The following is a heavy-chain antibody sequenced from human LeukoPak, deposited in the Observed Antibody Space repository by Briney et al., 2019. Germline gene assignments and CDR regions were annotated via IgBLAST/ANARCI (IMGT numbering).Heavy chain of an antibody. CDR3: TRESGSYHGNDY. V-gene: IGHV1-2*06. Sequence: ASVKVSCRASGYTFTGYYMHWVRQAPGQGLEWMGRINPNNGATDYAQKLQGRVTITGDTSISTAYMELSSLRSDDTAVYYCTRESGSYHGNDYWGQGTLVTVSS. CDR1: GYTFTGYY. D-gene: IGHD1-26*01. J-gene: IGHJ4*02. CDR2: INPNNGAT.